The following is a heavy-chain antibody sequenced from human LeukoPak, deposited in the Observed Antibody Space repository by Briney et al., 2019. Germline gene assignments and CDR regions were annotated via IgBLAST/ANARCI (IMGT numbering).Heavy chain of an antibody. Sequence: TPSETLSLTCTVSGGSIRTSSYYWGSIRLPPGKGLEWIGSIFYSGSTYYNPSLKSRVTISVDTSKNQFSLKLNSLTAADTAIHYCARHESLGAFDIWGQGTMVTVSS. J-gene: IGHJ3*02. CDR3: ARHESLGAFDI. CDR2: IFYSGST. V-gene: IGHV4-39*01. D-gene: IGHD3-16*01. CDR1: GGSIRTSSYY.